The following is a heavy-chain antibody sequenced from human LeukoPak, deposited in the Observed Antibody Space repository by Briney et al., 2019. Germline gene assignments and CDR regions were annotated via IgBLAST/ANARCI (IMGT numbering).Heavy chain of an antibody. V-gene: IGHV3-7*01. CDR2: IKQDGSEK. D-gene: IGHD3-16*02. Sequence: TGGSLRLSRAASGFTFSSYWMSWVRQAPGKGLEWVANIKQDGSEKYYVDSVKGRFTISRDNAKNSLYLQMNSLRAEDTAVYYCARDRVVDMITFGGVIGDFDYWGQGTLVTVSS. CDR1: GFTFSSYW. J-gene: IGHJ4*02. CDR3: ARDRVVDMITFGGVIGDFDY.